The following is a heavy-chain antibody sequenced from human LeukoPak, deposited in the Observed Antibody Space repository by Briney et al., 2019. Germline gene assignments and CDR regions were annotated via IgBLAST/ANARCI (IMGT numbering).Heavy chain of an antibody. V-gene: IGHV1-46*01. CDR3: ARGLSDSSGYP. D-gene: IGHD3-22*01. CDR2: INPSGGST. Sequence: GASVKVSCKAFGYIFTTYYVHLVRQAPGQGLEGMGKINPSGGSTSYAKQFQGRVTTTRDTSTRPVYMELSSLRSEDTAGDYCARGLSDSSGYPWGQGTLVTVSS. CDR1: GYIFTTYY. J-gene: IGHJ5*02.